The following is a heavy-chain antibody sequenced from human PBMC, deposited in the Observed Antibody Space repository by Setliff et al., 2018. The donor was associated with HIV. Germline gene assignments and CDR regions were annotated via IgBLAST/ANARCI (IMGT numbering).Heavy chain of an antibody. Sequence: GASVKVSCKTSGYTFTSYDISWVRQATGHGLEWMGWMNPNSGNTGYAQKFQGRVTMTRNTSISTAYMELSSLRSEDTAVYYCARAGAVMTAHFDFWGQGTLVTVSS. CDR1: GYTFTSYD. D-gene: IGHD2-21*02. CDR2: MNPNSGNT. V-gene: IGHV1-8*01. J-gene: IGHJ4*02. CDR3: ARAGAVMTAHFDF.